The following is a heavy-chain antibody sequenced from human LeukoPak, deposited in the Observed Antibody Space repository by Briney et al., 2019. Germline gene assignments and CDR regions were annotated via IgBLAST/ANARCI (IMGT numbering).Heavy chain of an antibody. D-gene: IGHD1-26*01. CDR3: ARGGGSYFRWFDP. J-gene: IGHJ5*02. CDR1: GGSISSYY. CDR2: IYTSGST. Sequence: SETLSLTCTVSGGSISSYYWSWIWQPPGKGLEWIGYIYTSGSTNYNPSLKSRVTISVDTSKNQFSLKLSSVTAADTAVYYCARGGGSYFRWFDPWGQGTLVTVSS. V-gene: IGHV4-4*09.